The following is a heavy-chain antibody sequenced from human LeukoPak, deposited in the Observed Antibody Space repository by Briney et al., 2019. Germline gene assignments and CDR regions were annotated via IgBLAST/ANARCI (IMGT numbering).Heavy chain of an antibody. Sequence: ASVKVSCKASGYTFTGYYMHWVRQAPGQGLAWMGWISPHSGDTNYAQKFQGRVTMTRDTSINTAYMELSRLGSDDTAVYYCARDLSSSWYSGDAFDIWGQGTMVTVSS. J-gene: IGHJ3*02. D-gene: IGHD6-13*01. V-gene: IGHV1-2*02. CDR1: GYTFTGYY. CDR3: ARDLSSSWYSGDAFDI. CDR2: ISPHSGDT.